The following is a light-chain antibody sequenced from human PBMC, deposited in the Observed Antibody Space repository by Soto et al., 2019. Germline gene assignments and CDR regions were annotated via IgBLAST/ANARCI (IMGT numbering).Light chain of an antibody. CDR2: DAS. V-gene: IGKV1-5*01. J-gene: IGKJ1*01. CDR1: QTVSQW. Sequence: DIQMTQSPSTLSGSVGDRVTISCRASQTVSQWLAWYQQKGGKAPKLLIYDASRLQSGVPSRFSGGGSATEFTLTISSLQTDDFATYYCQQYNTYPWTFGQGTKVDIK. CDR3: QQYNTYPWT.